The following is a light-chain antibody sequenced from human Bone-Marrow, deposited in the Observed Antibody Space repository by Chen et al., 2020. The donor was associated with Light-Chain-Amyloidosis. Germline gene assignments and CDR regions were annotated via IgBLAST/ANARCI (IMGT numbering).Light chain of an antibody. J-gene: IGKJ1*01. CDR1: QRVTTSS. V-gene: IGKV3-20*01. Sequence: LTQSPGTLSLSPGQTATLFCRAGQRVTTSSLAWYQLRPGQAPRLLIFSSSRRATGIPDRFRGSGSGTDSTLTIDRLEPEDSALYFCHQYGSSPWTFGQGTRVEI. CDR3: HQYGSSPWT. CDR2: SSS.